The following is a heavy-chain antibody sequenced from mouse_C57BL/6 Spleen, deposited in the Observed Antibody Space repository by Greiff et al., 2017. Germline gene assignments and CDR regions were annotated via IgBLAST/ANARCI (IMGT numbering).Heavy chain of an antibody. V-gene: IGHV1-64*01. CDR3: ARSEAYYDYDGAWFAY. Sequence: QVQLQQPGAELVKPGASVKLSCKASGYTFTSYWMHWVKQRPGQGLEWIGMIHPNSGSTNYNEKFKSKATLTVDKSSSTAYMQLSSLTSEDSAVYYCARSEAYYDYDGAWFAYWGQGTLVTVSA. CDR2: IHPNSGST. D-gene: IGHD2-4*01. CDR1: GYTFTSYW. J-gene: IGHJ3*01.